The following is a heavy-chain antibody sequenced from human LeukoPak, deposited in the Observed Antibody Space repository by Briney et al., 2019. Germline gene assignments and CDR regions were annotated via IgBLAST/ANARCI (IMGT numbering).Heavy chain of an antibody. Sequence: ASVKVSCKPSGYTFTVNYLHWVRQAPGQGLEWAGWMNPNSGGTGYAQKFQGRVTMTRDTSISTAYMELSSLTSDDTAVYYCTRGAGTSWFDYWGQGSLVTVSS. J-gene: IGHJ4*02. D-gene: IGHD2-2*01. V-gene: IGHV1-2*02. CDR1: GYTFTVNY. CDR3: TRGAGTSWFDY. CDR2: MNPNSGGT.